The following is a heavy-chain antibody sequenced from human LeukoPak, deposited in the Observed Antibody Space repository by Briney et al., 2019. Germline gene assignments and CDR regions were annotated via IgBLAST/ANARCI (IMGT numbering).Heavy chain of an antibody. CDR2: IWYDGSNK. J-gene: IGHJ4*02. D-gene: IGHD6-13*01. Sequence: PGGSLRLSCAASGLTFSSYGMHWVRQAPGKGLEWVAVIWYDGSNKYYADSVKGRFTISRDNSKNTLYLQMNSLRAEDTAVYYCARESREGSSLPAWGQGTLVTVSS. CDR3: ARESREGSSLPA. CDR1: GLTFSSYG. V-gene: IGHV3-33*01.